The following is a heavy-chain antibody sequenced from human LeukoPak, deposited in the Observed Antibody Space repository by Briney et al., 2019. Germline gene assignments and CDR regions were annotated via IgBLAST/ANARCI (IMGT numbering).Heavy chain of an antibody. CDR1: GYTFTSHG. CDR3: AREGSSGWYGMDY. CDR2: IIPIFGTA. Sequence: SVKVSCKASGYTFTSHGISWVRQAPGQGLEWMGGIIPIFGTANYAQKFQGRVTITADESTSTAYMELSSLRSEDTAVYYCAREGSSGWYGMDYWGQGTLVTVSS. V-gene: IGHV1-69*13. D-gene: IGHD6-19*01. J-gene: IGHJ4*02.